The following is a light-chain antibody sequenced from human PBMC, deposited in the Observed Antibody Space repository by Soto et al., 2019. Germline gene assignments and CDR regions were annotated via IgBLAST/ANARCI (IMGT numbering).Light chain of an antibody. V-gene: IGKV1-9*01. Sequence: DIQLTQSRSVLSASVGDTFTITCLASQALSNYLAWYQQKPGKAPDLLIYSASTLQSGVPSRFSGSGSETEFSLTIRALQPEDFATYYCQQLSLYPLTSGGGTKADI. CDR1: QALSNY. CDR3: QQLSLYPLT. J-gene: IGKJ4*01. CDR2: SAS.